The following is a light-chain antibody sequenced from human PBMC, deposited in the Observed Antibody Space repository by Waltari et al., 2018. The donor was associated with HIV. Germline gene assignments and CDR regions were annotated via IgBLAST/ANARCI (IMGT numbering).Light chain of an antibody. CDR2: KDS. V-gene: IGLV3-27*01. CDR3: YSATDNNLGV. J-gene: IGLJ2*01. Sequence: SYEPTQPSPVYVSPGQTARITCPGDAVANTYTRWVQQKPGQAPVMVIYKDSERPSGIPERFSGSSSGTTVTLTISGAQVEDEADYYCYSATDNNLGVFGGGTKLTVL. CDR1: AVANTY.